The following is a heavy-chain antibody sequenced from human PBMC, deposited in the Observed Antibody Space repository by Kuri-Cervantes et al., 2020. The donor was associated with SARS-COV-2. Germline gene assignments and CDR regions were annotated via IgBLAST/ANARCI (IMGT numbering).Heavy chain of an antibody. CDR2: IYYSGSA. CDR3: ARTTVVTPAHYYFDY. J-gene: IGHJ4*02. D-gene: IGHD4-23*01. V-gene: IGHV4-30-4*08. CDR1: GGSLSSGDYY. Sequence: SETLSLTCTVSGGSLSSGDYYWTWVRQPPGKGLEWIGNIYYSGSASYNPSLKSRLTMSLDTSKNQFSLKLSSVTAADTAVYYCARTTVVTPAHYYFDYWGQGTLVTVSS.